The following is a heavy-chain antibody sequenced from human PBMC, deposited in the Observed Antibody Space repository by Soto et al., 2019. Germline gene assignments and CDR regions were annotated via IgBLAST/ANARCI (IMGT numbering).Heavy chain of an antibody. CDR3: ARHALNGDGCRHYFDY. D-gene: IGHD2-8*01. Sequence: QLQLQESGPGLVKPSETLSLTCTVSGDSISSSTYSWGWIRQPPGKGLEWLGTIYYSGSTYYKPSLRSRVTISADTSMKHFSLNLTSVTAADTALYYCARHALNGDGCRHYFDYWGQGSLVTVSS. CDR2: IYYSGST. CDR1: GDSISSSTYS. J-gene: IGHJ4*02. V-gene: IGHV4-39*01.